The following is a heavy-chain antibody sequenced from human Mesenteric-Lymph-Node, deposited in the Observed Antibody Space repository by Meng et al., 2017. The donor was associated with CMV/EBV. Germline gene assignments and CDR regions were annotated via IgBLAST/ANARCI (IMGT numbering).Heavy chain of an antibody. CDR1: GFTFSSYA. CDR2: ISYDGGNK. CDR3: ARGGYDSSGYYLVY. J-gene: IGHJ4*02. Sequence: GESLKISCAASGFTFSSYAMHWVRQAPGKGLEWVAVISYDGGNKYYADSVKGRFTISRDNSKNTLYLQMNSLRAEDTAVYYCARGGYDSSGYYLVYWGQGTLVTVSS. D-gene: IGHD3-22*01. V-gene: IGHV3-30*04.